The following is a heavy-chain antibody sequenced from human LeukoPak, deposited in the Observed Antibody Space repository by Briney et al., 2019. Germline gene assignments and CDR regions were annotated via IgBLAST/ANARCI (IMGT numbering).Heavy chain of an antibody. CDR1: GYTFTSYY. J-gene: IGHJ4*02. CDR3: ARDAREMATVY. CDR2: INPSGGST. V-gene: IGHV1-46*01. D-gene: IGHD5-24*01. Sequence: ASVKVSCKASGYTFTSYYMHWVRQAPGQGLEWMGIINPSGGSTSYAQKFQGRVTLTRDTSTSTVYMELSSLRSEDTAVYYCARDAREMATVYWGQGTLVTVSS.